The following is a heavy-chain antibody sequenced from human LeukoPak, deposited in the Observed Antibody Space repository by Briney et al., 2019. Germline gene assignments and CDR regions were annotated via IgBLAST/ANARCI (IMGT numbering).Heavy chain of an antibody. J-gene: IGHJ5*02. CDR1: GFTIGNHG. CDR3: AKDWGSSDWHNWFDP. Sequence: PGTSLRLSCEVSGFTIGNHGMHWVRQAAGKGLEWVAMISHDGRAEYYRDSVKGRLSISRDNSNNMLYLQMNRLRVEDTDVYYCAKDWGSSDWHNWFDPWGQGTLVTVSS. D-gene: IGHD6-19*01. V-gene: IGHV3-30*18. CDR2: ISHDGRAE.